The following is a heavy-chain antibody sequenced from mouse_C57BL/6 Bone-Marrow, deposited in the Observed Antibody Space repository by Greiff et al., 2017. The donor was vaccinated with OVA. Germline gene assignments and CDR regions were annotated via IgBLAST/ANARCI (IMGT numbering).Heavy chain of an antibody. V-gene: IGHV5-6*01. J-gene: IGHJ3*01. CDR3: ARQGIYYGYFFAY. CDR2: LSSGGIST. Sequence: EVQGVESGGDLLKPGGSLKLSCAASGFTFRIYGMSWVRQTPSKRLSWVATLSSGGISTYYPDSVKGRFTISRDNAKNTLYLQMRSLKSEDTAMDYCARQGIYYGYFFAYWGQGTLVTVSA. D-gene: IGHD2-2*01. CDR1: GFTFRIYG.